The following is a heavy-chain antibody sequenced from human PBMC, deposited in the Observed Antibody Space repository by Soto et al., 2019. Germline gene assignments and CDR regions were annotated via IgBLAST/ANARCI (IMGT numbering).Heavy chain of an antibody. CDR3: VGIVATDYYGMDV. D-gene: IGHD5-12*01. CDR2: IIPIFGTA. Sequence: ASVKVSCKASGGTFSSYAISWVRQAPGQGLEWMGGIIPIFGTANYAQKFQGRVTITADESTSTAYMELSSLRSEDTAVYYCVGIVATDYYGMDVWGQGTTVTVSS. CDR1: GGTFSSYA. J-gene: IGHJ6*02. V-gene: IGHV1-69*13.